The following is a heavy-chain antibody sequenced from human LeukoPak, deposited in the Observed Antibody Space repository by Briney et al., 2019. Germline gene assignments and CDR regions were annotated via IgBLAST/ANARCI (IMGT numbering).Heavy chain of an antibody. CDR3: ARDGFYDSSGYYSEYYYGMDV. CDR1: GGTFSSYA. V-gene: IGHV1-2*04. D-gene: IGHD3-22*01. Sequence: ASVRVSCKASGGTFSSYAISWVRQAPGQGLEWMGWINPNSGGTNYAQKFQGWVTMTRDTSISTAYMELSRLRSDDTAVYYCARDGFYDSSGYYSEYYYGMDVWGQGTTVTVSS. J-gene: IGHJ6*02. CDR2: INPNSGGT.